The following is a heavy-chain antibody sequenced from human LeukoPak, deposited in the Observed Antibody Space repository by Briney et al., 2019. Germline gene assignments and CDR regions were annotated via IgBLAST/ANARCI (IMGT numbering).Heavy chain of an antibody. J-gene: IGHJ4*02. Sequence: GGSLRLSCAASGFTFSSYAMSWVRQAPGKGLEWVSGNRYSGGNTYYADSVKGRFTISRDNPKNTLYLQMNSLRAEDTAVYYCAKEVFPGRGYSYGYVPFFDYWGQGTLVTVSS. D-gene: IGHD5-18*01. CDR1: GFTFSSYA. V-gene: IGHV3-23*01. CDR2: NRYSGGNT. CDR3: AKEVFPGRGYSYGYVPFFDY.